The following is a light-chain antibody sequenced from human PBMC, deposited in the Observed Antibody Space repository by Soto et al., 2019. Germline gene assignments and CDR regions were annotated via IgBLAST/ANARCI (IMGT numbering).Light chain of an antibody. CDR2: DVS. Sequence: QSALTQPASVSGSPGQSITISCTGTSSEVGGYNYVSWDQQHPGKAPKLMIYDVSNRPSGVSNRFSGSKSGNTASLTISGLQAEDEADYYCSSYTSSSTLVVFGGGTKLTVL. CDR1: SSEVGGYNY. J-gene: IGLJ2*01. CDR3: SSYTSSSTLVV. V-gene: IGLV2-14*01.